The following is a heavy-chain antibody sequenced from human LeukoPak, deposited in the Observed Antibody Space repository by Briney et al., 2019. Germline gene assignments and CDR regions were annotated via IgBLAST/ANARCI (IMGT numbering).Heavy chain of an antibody. Sequence: GESLKISCKGSGYSFTSYWIGWVRPMPGKGLEWMGIIYPGDSDTKYSPSLQGQVTISADKSISTAYLQWSSLKASDTAMYYCARRSSSWDRYDNWGQGTLVTVSS. CDR1: GYSFTSYW. V-gene: IGHV5-51*01. J-gene: IGHJ4*02. CDR3: ARRSSSWDRYDN. CDR2: IYPGDSDT. D-gene: IGHD6-13*01.